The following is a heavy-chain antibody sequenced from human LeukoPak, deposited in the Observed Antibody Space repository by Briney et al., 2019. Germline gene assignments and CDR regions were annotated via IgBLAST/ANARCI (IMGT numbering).Heavy chain of an antibody. CDR3: AKQLGYCSDGSCYFPY. CDR2: ISGSGGST. Sequence: PGGSLRLSCAASGFTFSSYAMSWVRQAPGKGLEWVSAISGSGGSTYYADSVQGRFTISRDNSKSTLCLQMNSLRAEDTAAYYCAKQLGYCSDGSCYFPYWGQGTLVTVSS. J-gene: IGHJ4*02. V-gene: IGHV3-23*01. D-gene: IGHD2-15*01. CDR1: GFTFSSYA.